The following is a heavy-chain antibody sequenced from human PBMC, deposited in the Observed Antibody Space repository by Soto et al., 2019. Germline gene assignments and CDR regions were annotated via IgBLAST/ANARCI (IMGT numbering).Heavy chain of an antibody. CDR3: AKDRGVTTVTPYGWLDP. Sequence: EVQLLESGGGLVQPGGSLRLSCAASGFTFSSYAMSWVRQAPGKGLEWVSGISAGGGSTYYADSVKGRFTISRDNSKNTWYLQMNTLRAEDTAVYYCAKDRGVTTVTPYGWLDPWGQGTLVTVSS. D-gene: IGHD4-17*01. CDR1: GFTFSSYA. J-gene: IGHJ5*02. V-gene: IGHV3-23*01. CDR2: ISAGGGST.